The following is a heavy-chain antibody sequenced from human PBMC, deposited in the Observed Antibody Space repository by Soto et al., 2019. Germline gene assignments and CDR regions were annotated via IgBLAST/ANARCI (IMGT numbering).Heavy chain of an antibody. D-gene: IGHD6-13*01. Sequence: GGSLRLSCAVSGFTFSSYAMSWVRQAPGKGLEWVSAISGSGGSTYYADSVKGRFTISRDNSKNTLYLQMNSLRVEDTAIFYCAKDSAYSSSWSIGDYGMDVWRQGTTVTVSS. J-gene: IGHJ6*02. CDR3: AKDSAYSSSWSIGDYGMDV. CDR2: ISGSGGST. CDR1: GFTFSSYA. V-gene: IGHV3-23*01.